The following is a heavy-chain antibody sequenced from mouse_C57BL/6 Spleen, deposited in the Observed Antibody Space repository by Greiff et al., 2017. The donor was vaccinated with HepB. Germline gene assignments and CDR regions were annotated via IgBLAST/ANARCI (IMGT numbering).Heavy chain of an antibody. CDR3: ARAHDYYAMDY. Sequence: DVHLVESEGGLVQPGSSMKLSCTASGFTFSDYYMAWVRQVPEKGLEWVANINYDGSSTYYLDSLKSRFIISRDNAKNILYLQMSSMKSEDTATYYCARAHDYYAMDYWGQGTSVTVSS. J-gene: IGHJ4*01. CDR1: GFTFSDYY. CDR2: INYDGSST. V-gene: IGHV5-16*01.